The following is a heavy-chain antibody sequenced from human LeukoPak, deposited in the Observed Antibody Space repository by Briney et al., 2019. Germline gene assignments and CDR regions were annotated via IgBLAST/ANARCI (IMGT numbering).Heavy chain of an antibody. J-gene: IGHJ4*02. CDR3: AKDAPRGYSHEGLFDY. Sequence: GGSLRLSCAAAGFTFTSYGMHWVRQAPGKGLEWVAFTRDNGRNQYYADSVKGRFTISRDNSKNTVYLQMNSLRVEDTAVYYCAKDAPRGYSHEGLFDYWGQGTLVTVSS. CDR1: GFTFTSYG. CDR2: TRDNGRNQ. V-gene: IGHV3-30*02. D-gene: IGHD5-18*01.